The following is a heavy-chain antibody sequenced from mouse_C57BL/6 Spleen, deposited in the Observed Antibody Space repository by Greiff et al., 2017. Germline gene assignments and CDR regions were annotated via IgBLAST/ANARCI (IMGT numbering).Heavy chain of an antibody. V-gene: IGHV5-17*01. J-gene: IGHJ4*01. CDR2: ISSGSSTI. CDR3: ARDYSNPYYAMDY. D-gene: IGHD2-5*01. Sequence: EVHLVESGGGLVKPGGSLKLSCAASGFTFSDYGMHWVRQAPEKGLEWVAYISSGSSTIYYADTVKGRFTISRDNAKNTLFLQMTSLRSEDTAMYYCARDYSNPYYAMDYWGQGTSVTVSS. CDR1: GFTFSDYG.